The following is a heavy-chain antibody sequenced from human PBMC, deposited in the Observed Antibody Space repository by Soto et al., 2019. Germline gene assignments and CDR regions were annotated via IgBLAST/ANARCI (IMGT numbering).Heavy chain of an antibody. CDR2: VYHNGGA. CDR3: GRGVEGATRPTAPDS. J-gene: IGHJ5*01. V-gene: IGHV4-39*01. D-gene: IGHD1-1*01. Sequence: PSETLSITCTVSGVSIHNSHSFWAWIRQPPGKGLQFIASVYHNGGAHYNSSLKSRVTISVDTANNQVSLRMRSLTAADTAFYYCGRGVEGATRPTAPDSWGQGILVTVSS. CDR1: GVSIHNSHSF.